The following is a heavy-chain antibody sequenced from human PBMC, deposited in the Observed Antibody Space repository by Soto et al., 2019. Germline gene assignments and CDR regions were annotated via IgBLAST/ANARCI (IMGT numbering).Heavy chain of an antibody. Sequence: KSSETLSLTCSVSGDSISTVDYFWAWIRQPPGQALEYIGYIYKSTTTYYNPSFESRVAISLDTSKSQFSLNVTSVTAADTAVYFCARGRYCLTGRCFPNWFDSWGQGTLVTVSP. J-gene: IGHJ5*01. D-gene: IGHD2-15*01. V-gene: IGHV4-30-4*01. CDR1: GDSISTVDYF. CDR3: ARGRYCLTGRCFPNWFDS. CDR2: IYKSTTT.